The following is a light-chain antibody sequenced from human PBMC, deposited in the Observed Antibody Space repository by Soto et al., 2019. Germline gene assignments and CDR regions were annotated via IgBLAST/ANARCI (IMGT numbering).Light chain of an antibody. CDR3: QQRSNWPLT. Sequence: EIVLTQSPATLSLSPGERANLSCRASQSVSGYLAWYQQKPGQAPRLLIYDTSNRATGIPARFSGSGSGTDLTLTISSLEPEDFAVYYCQQRSNWPLTFGGGTKVEIK. CDR1: QSVSGY. J-gene: IGKJ4*01. CDR2: DTS. V-gene: IGKV3-11*01.